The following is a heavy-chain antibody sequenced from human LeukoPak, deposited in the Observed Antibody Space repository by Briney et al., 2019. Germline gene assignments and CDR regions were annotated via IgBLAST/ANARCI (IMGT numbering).Heavy chain of an antibody. CDR2: ISGSGGST. J-gene: IGHJ4*02. CDR1: GFTFSSYA. Sequence: PGGSLRLSCAASGFTFSSYAMSWVRQAPGEGLEWVSAISGSGGSTYYADSVKGRLTISRDNSKNTLYLQMNSLRAEDTAVYYCAKVKFVVVVPAAIDYWGQGTLVTVSS. V-gene: IGHV3-23*01. CDR3: AKVKFVVVVPAAIDY. D-gene: IGHD2-2*02.